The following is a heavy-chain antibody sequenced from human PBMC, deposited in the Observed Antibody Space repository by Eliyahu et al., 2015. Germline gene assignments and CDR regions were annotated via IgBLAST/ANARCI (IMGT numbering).Heavy chain of an antibody. Sequence: QVQLVQSGAEVKTPGASVKVSCKASGYTFTTYAMHWVRQAPGQRLEWMGWVNAGNGNTRYSQKFQGRVTIARDTSATTAYMELSSLRSEDTAVYYCARGGTITDYYFDYWGQGTLVTVSS. CDR2: VNAGNGNT. CDR3: ARGGTITDYYFDY. J-gene: IGHJ4*02. V-gene: IGHV1-3*01. D-gene: IGHD1-1*01. CDR1: GYTFTTYA.